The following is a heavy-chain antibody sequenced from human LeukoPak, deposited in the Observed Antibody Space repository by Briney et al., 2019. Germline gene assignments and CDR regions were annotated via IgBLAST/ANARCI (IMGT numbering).Heavy chain of an antibody. Sequence: GASVKVSCKASGYTFTSYDINWVRQATGQGLEWMGWMNPNSGNTGYAQKFQGRVTMTRNTSISTAYMELSSLRSDDTAVYYCAREYYDSSGYSDNWFDPWGQGTLVTVSS. D-gene: IGHD3-22*01. CDR1: GYTFTSYD. V-gene: IGHV1-8*01. CDR2: MNPNSGNT. J-gene: IGHJ5*02. CDR3: AREYYDSSGYSDNWFDP.